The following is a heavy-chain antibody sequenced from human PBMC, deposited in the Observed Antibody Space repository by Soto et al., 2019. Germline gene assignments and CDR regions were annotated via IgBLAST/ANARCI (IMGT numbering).Heavy chain of an antibody. Sequence: QVQLQQWGAGLLKPSETLSLTCAVYGGSFSGYYWSWIRQPPGKGLEWIGEINHSGSTNYNPSLKSRVPISVDTSKNQFSLKLSSVTAADTAVYYCARYAPNDYGDYGLDYWGQGTLVTVSS. CDR3: ARYAPNDYGDYGLDY. CDR2: INHSGST. CDR1: GGSFSGYY. D-gene: IGHD4-17*01. J-gene: IGHJ4*02. V-gene: IGHV4-34*01.